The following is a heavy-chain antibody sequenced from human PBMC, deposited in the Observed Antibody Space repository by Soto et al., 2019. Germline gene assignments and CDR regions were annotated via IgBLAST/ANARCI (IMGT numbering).Heavy chain of an antibody. D-gene: IGHD6-6*01. CDR3: ARGLSSPSVAGV. CDR1: GGSVSSGGNY. J-gene: IGHJ4*02. CDR2: VHDTGTT. Sequence: QLQLQESGPGLVKPSETLSLTCAVSGGSVSSGGNYWGWIRQSPGKGLEWIGSVHDTGTTHYNPSLTSRVTISVDTSKNQFSLNVNSVTAADTAVYYCARGLSSPSVAGVWGQGTLVTVSS. V-gene: IGHV4-39*01.